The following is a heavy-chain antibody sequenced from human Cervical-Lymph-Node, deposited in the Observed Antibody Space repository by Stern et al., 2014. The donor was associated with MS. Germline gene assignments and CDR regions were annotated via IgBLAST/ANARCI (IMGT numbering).Heavy chain of an antibody. J-gene: IGHJ4*02. CDR1: GYTFATFA. CDR2: IAASNGNT. Sequence: QVQLVQSGAEVKKPGASVKVSCKASGYTFATFAVHWVRQAPGQRLEWMGWIAASNGNTKYSQKFQDRLTFTRDTSANTVYMELSSLRSEDTAVYFCARGRGVVLAASYFDYWGQGTLLTVSS. D-gene: IGHD2-15*01. CDR3: ARGRGVVLAASYFDY. V-gene: IGHV1-3*01.